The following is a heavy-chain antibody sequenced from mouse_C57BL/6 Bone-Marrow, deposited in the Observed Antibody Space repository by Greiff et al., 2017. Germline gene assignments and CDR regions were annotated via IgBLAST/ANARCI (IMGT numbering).Heavy chain of an antibody. V-gene: IGHV7-1*01. CDR3: ARDAPYAMDY. J-gene: IGHJ4*01. CDR2: SRNKANDYTT. CDR1: GFTFSDFY. Sequence: EVKVVESGGGLVQSGRSLRLSCATSGFTFSDFYMEWVRQAPGKGLEWIAASRNKANDYTTEYSASVKGRFIVSRDTSQSILYLQMNGRRADDTAMYYCARDAPYAMDYWGQGTSVTVSS.